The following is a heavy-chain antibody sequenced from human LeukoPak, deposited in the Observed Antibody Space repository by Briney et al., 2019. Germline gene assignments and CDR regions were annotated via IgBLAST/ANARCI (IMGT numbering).Heavy chain of an antibody. CDR1: GYTLTELS. CDR3: ARDTWRYSSGSYWEFDY. D-gene: IGHD6-19*01. CDR2: INSYNGIT. Sequence: GASVKVSCKVSGYTLTELSMHWVRQAPGQGLEWMGWINSYNGITIYAQKFQGRITMTTDTSTSTAYMEVRSLRSDDTAMYYCARDTWRYSSGSYWEFDYWGQGTLVTVSS. V-gene: IGHV1-18*01. J-gene: IGHJ4*02.